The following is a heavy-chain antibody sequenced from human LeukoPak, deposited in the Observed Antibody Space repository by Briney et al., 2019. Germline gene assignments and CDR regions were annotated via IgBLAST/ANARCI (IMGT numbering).Heavy chain of an antibody. CDR1: GGSISSSNYY. CDR2: IYYSGST. J-gene: IGHJ4*02. V-gene: IGHV4-39*01. D-gene: IGHD4-23*01. CDR3: AGNDYGGNRIDY. Sequence: SETLSLICSVSGGSISSSNYYWGWIRQPPGKGLEWIASIYYSGSTYYNPSLKSRVTISVDTSKNQFSLKLSSVTAADTAVYYCAGNDYGGNRIDYWGQGTLVTVSS.